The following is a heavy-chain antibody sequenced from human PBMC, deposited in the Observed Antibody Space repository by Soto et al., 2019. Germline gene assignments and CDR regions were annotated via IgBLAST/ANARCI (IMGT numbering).Heavy chain of an antibody. V-gene: IGHV3-21*01. CDR1: GFTFSSYS. Sequence: EVQLVESGGGLVKPGGSLRLSCAASGFTFSSYSMNWVRQAPGKGLEWFSSISSSSSYIYYADSVKGRFTISRDNAKNSLYLQMNSLRAEDTAVYYCARGGTYSSSEFDSWGQGTLVTVSS. J-gene: IGHJ4*02. D-gene: IGHD6-13*01. CDR3: ARGGTYSSSEFDS. CDR2: ISSSSSYI.